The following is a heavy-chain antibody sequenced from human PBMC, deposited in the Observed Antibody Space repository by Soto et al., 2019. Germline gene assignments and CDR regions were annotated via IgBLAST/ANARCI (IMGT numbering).Heavy chain of an antibody. CDR1: GLTFSNYA. J-gene: IGHJ4*02. V-gene: IGHV3-23*01. CDR2: ISGSGGST. Sequence: GGSMRLSCAASGLTFSNYAVTWVRQAPGKGLEWVSTISGSGGSTYYADSVKGRFTISRDNSKNTLYLQMNSLGAEDTAVYYCAKDQGSSWYEIDYWGQGTLVTVSS. D-gene: IGHD6-13*01. CDR3: AKDQGSSWYEIDY.